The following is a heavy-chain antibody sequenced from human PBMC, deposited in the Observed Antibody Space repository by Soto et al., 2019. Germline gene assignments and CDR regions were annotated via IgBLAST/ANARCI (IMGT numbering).Heavy chain of an antibody. CDR3: AADIAGDYDGYFDL. CDR2: IVVGSGNT. CDR1: GFTFTSSA. V-gene: IGHV1-58*01. J-gene: IGHJ2*01. D-gene: IGHD4-17*01. Sequence: QMQLVQSGPEVKKPGTSVKVSCKASGFTFTSSAVQWVRQARGQRLEWIGWIVVGSGNTNYAQKFQERVTITRDMXXSTAYMELSSLRSEDTAVYYCAADIAGDYDGYFDLWGRGTLVTVSS.